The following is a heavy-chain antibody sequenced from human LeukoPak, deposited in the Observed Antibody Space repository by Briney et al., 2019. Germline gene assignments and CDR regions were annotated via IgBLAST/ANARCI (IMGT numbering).Heavy chain of an antibody. D-gene: IGHD3-3*01. CDR3: ATIGWDYDFWSGPRHHVYYMDV. CDR2: IYYSGNT. Sequence: SETLSLTCTVSGGSISSYYWSWIRQPPGKGLEWIGYIYYSGNTNYNPSLKSRVTISVDTSKNQFSLKLSSVTAADTAVYYCATIGWDYDFWSGPRHHVYYMDVWGKGTTVTVSS. CDR1: GGSISSYY. J-gene: IGHJ6*03. V-gene: IGHV4-59*12.